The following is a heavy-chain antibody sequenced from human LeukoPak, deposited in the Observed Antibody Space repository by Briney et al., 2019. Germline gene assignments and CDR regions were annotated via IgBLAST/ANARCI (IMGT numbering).Heavy chain of an antibody. CDR3: GRDGDSSGYFYFDN. CDR2: ILHDGSNK. CDR1: GFTFSSYA. V-gene: IGHV3-30-3*01. Sequence: GGSLRLSCAASGFTFSSYAMHWVRQAPGKGLEWVAGILHDGSNKYCADSVKGRFTISRDNSKNTLSLQMNSLRADDTAVYYCGRDGDSSGYFYFDNWGQGTLVTVSS. D-gene: IGHD3-22*01. J-gene: IGHJ4*02.